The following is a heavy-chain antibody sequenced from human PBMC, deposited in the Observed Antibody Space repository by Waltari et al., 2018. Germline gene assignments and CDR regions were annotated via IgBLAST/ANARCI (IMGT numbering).Heavy chain of an antibody. D-gene: IGHD3-22*01. CDR3: ARDLDDSSGYYFDGILFDY. CDR2: IKQDGSEK. V-gene: IGHV3-7*01. Sequence: EVQLVESGGGLVQPGGSLRLSCAASGFTFSSYWMSWVRQAPGKGLEWVANIKQDGSEKYYVDSVKGRFTISRDNAKNSLYLQMNSLRAEDTAVYYCARDLDDSSGYYFDGILFDYWGQGTLVTVSS. CDR1: GFTFSSYW. J-gene: IGHJ4*02.